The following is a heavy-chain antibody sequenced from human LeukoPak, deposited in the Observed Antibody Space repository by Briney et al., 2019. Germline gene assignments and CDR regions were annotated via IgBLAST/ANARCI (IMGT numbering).Heavy chain of an antibody. CDR1: GFTFSSYE. Sequence: GGSLRLSCAASGFTFSSYEMNWVRQAPGKGLEWVSYISSSGSTIYYADSVKGRFTISRDNAKNSLYLQMNSLRAEDTAVYYCARWGPIVATDLQLGFDPWGQGTLVTVSS. V-gene: IGHV3-48*03. CDR3: ARWGPIVATDLQLGFDP. CDR2: ISSSGSTI. J-gene: IGHJ5*02. D-gene: IGHD5-12*01.